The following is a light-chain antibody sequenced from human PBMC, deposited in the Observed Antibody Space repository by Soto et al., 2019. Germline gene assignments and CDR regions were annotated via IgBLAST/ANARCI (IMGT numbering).Light chain of an antibody. CDR3: QQRSKWPIT. V-gene: IGKV1-39*01. CDR2: AAS. Sequence: DIQMTQSPPSLSASVGDTITITCRASQSISTYLDWYQVTPGKAPKVLIYAASTLQDGVPSRFSGSGSGTGFTLTISSLEPEDFAVYYCQQRSKWPITFGQGTRLEIK. CDR1: QSISTY. J-gene: IGKJ5*01.